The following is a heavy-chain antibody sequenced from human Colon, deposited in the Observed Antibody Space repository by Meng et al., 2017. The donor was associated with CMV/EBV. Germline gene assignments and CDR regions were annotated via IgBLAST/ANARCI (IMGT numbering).Heavy chain of an antibody. Sequence: SETLSLTCTVSGGFVSSYYWSWIRQSPGKGLEWIGYVFFSGSTNYNPSLKSRVAISVDTPRNQFSLRLTSVTAADTAVYYCAAQTKGYCSGTGCPLDHWSQGTLVTVSS. CDR3: AAQTKGYCSGTGCPLDH. CDR2: VFFSGST. V-gene: IGHV4-59*02. D-gene: IGHD2-2*01. CDR1: GGFVSSYY. J-gene: IGHJ4*02.